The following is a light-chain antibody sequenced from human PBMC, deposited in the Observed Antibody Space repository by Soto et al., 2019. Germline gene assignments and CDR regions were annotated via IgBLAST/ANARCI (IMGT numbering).Light chain of an antibody. CDR1: QSISNY. Sequence: DSHMTQSPSSLSASVGDRVTIPCRASQSISNYLNWYQQKPGKAPKLLIHAASTLQSGVPSRFSGSGSGTAFTLTINSLQPEDFATYYCQQGYSIPFTFGPGTKVDIK. CDR2: AAS. V-gene: IGKV1-39*01. CDR3: QQGYSIPFT. J-gene: IGKJ3*01.